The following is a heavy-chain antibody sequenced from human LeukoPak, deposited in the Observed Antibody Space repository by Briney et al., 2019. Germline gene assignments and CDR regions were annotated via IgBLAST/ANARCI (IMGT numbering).Heavy chain of an antibody. CDR2: IGGSDSIA. J-gene: IGHJ4*02. CDR1: EFNVNDYY. D-gene: IGHD1-7*01. CDR3: ARELVAGTFDH. V-gene: IGHV3-11*01. Sequence: KPGGSLRLSCGASEFNVNDYYMSWVRQAPGKGLEWISDIGGSDSIAAYAGSVEGRFTISRNIAKNSLFLQMNSLRADDTAVYYCARELVAGTFDHWGQGILVTVSS.